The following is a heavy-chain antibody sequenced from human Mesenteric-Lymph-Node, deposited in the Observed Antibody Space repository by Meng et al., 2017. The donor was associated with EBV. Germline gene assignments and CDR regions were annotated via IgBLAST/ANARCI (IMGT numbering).Heavy chain of an antibody. CDR2: ISSIGSTI. CDR1: GFCFSKYY. Sequence: VAVGAGLFQAGTARGYSYAAVGFCFSKYYMSWIRQATVKGLEVVSYISSIGSTIYYADSVKGRFTISRDNAKNSLYLQMNSLRAEDTAVYYCARGGLTGFDYWGQGTLVTVSS. CDR3: ARGGLTGFDY. J-gene: IGHJ4*02. D-gene: IGHD7-27*01. V-gene: IGHV3-11*01.